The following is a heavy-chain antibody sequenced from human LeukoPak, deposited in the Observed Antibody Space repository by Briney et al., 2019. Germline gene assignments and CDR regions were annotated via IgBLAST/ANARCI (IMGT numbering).Heavy chain of an antibody. V-gene: IGHV5-51*01. D-gene: IGHD3-10*01. CDR2: MYPGDSDT. CDR1: GYSFTNYW. Sequence: GESLKISCQASGYSFTNYWIGWVRQMPGKGLEWMGIMYPGDSDTRYSPSFQGQVTISADKSISTTYLQLNNLKASDTAMFYCAASTYGSGAYVAFDSWGRGTLVTVSS. CDR3: AASTYGSGAYVAFDS. J-gene: IGHJ4*02.